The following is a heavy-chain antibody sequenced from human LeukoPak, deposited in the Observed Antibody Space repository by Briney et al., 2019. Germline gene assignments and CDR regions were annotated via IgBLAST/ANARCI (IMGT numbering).Heavy chain of an antibody. CDR1: GFTFGDYA. CDR3: TRARRYFDWLLYYFDY. D-gene: IGHD3-9*01. J-gene: IGHJ4*02. Sequence: PGGSLRLSCTASGFTFGDYAMSWVRQAPGKELEWVGFIRSKAYGGTTEYAASVKGRFTISRDDSKSIAYLQMNSLKTEDTAVYYCTRARRYFDWLLYYFDYWGQGTLVTVSS. CDR2: IRSKAYGGTT. V-gene: IGHV3-49*04.